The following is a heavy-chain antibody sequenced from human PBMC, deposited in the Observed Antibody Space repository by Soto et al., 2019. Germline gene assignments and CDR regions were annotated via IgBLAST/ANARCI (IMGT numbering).Heavy chain of an antibody. J-gene: IGHJ6*02. Sequence: ESGPTLVNPTQTLTLTCTFSGFSLSTSGVRVNWIRQPPGKALEWLARIDWDDDKFYSTSLKTRLTISKDTSKNQVVLTMTNMDPVDTATYYCARARDYYYGMDVWGQGTTVTVSS. CDR1: GFSLSTSGVR. CDR2: IDWDDDK. CDR3: ARARDYYYGMDV. V-gene: IGHV2-70*04.